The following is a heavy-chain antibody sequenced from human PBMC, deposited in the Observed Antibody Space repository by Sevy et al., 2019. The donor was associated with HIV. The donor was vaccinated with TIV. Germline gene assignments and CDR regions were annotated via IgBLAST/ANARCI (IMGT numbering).Heavy chain of an antibody. D-gene: IGHD3-3*01. V-gene: IGHV3-11*01. CDR1: GFTFSDYY. CDR3: ARVENLEWSPNSPDYFDY. Sequence: GGSLRLSCAASGFTFSDYYMTWIRQAPGKGLEWVSYISSSGSTMSNADFVKGRFTISRDNAKNSLFLQMNSLRAEDTAVYYCARVENLEWSPNSPDYFDYWGQGTLVTVSS. CDR2: ISSSGSTM. J-gene: IGHJ4*02.